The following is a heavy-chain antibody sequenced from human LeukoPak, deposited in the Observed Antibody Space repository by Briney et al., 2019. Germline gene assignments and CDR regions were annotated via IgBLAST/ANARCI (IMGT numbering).Heavy chain of an antibody. Sequence: SETLSLTCTVSGGSMSNSYLTWVRQPAGKGLEWIGRMYVSGTTNYNPSLRSRVSMSIDSSNNQFSLRLGSVTAADTAVYYCARENYYDSSGYSEGMDVRGQGTTVTVS. D-gene: IGHD3-22*01. CDR2: MYVSGTT. CDR1: GGSMSNSY. J-gene: IGHJ6*02. V-gene: IGHV4-4*07. CDR3: ARENYYDSSGYSEGMDV.